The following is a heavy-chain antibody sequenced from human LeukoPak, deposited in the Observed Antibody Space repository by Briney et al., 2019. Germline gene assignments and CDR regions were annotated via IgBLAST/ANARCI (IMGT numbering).Heavy chain of an antibody. J-gene: IGHJ3*02. V-gene: IGHV1-46*01. CDR1: GYTFTSYY. Sequence: GASVKVSCKASGYTFTSYYMHWVRQAPGQGLEWMGIINPSGGSKSYAQKFQGRVTMTRDTSTSTVYMELSSLRSEDTAVYYCARATGVAGIPLDAAFDIWGQGTMVTVSS. CDR3: ARATGVAGIPLDAAFDI. D-gene: IGHD6-19*01. CDR2: INPSGGSK.